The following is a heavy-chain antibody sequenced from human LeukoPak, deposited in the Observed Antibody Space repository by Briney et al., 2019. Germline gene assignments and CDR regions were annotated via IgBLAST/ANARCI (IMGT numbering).Heavy chain of an antibody. CDR1: GGTFSSYA. Sequence: VASVKVSCKASGGTFSSYAISWVRQAPGQGLEWMGRIIPILGIANYAQKFQGRVTITADKSTSTAYMELRSLRSDDTAVYYCARESVSVGAPRYYYGMDVWGQGTTVTVSS. CDR2: IIPILGIA. J-gene: IGHJ6*02. D-gene: IGHD1-26*01. V-gene: IGHV1-69*04. CDR3: ARESVSVGAPRYYYGMDV.